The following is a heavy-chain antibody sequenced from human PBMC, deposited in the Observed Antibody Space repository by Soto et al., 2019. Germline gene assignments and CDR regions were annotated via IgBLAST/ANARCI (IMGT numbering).Heavy chain of an antibody. J-gene: IGHJ3*02. CDR2: ISSSGSTI. V-gene: IGHV3-11*01. CDR1: GFTFSDYY. Sequence: PGGSLRLSCAASGFTFSDYYMSWIRQAPGKGLEWVSYISSSGSTIYYADSVKGRFTISRDNAKNSLYLQMNSLRAEDTAVYYCARDKSYDYIWGSYRYTQGGAFDIWGQGTMVTVSS. CDR3: ARDKSYDYIWGSYRYTQGGAFDI. D-gene: IGHD3-16*02.